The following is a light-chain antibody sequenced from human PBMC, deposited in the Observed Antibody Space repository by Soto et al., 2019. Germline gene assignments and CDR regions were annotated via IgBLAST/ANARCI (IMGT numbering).Light chain of an antibody. J-gene: IGKJ4*01. CDR1: QSVSSN. CDR2: DIS. V-gene: IGKV3D-15*01. Sequence: EIVMTQSPATLSVSPGERATLSCRASQSVSSNLAWYQQKPGQAPSLLIYDISARATGIPTRFSGSGSGTEFTLTISSLQSEDFAVYYCQQYNDWPLTVGGGTKVEIK. CDR3: QQYNDWPLT.